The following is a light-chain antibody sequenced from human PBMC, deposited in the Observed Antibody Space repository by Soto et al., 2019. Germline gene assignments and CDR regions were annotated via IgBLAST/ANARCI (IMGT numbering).Light chain of an antibody. CDR1: QSVSYN. CDR2: RAS. CDR3: QQYNNWPPWT. Sequence: EIVVTQSPATLSVSPGEGATLSCRASQSVSYNVAWYQQRPGQAPRLLIYRASTRAPGIPARLSGTGSGTEFPLTITRLQSQDVAIYYCQQYNNWPPWTFGPGTKVEIK. V-gene: IGKV3-15*01. J-gene: IGKJ1*01.